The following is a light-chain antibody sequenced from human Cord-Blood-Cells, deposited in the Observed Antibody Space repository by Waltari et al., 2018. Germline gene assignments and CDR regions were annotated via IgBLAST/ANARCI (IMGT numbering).Light chain of an antibody. J-gene: IGLJ3*02. Sequence: SYELTQPSSVSVSPGQTARIPCSGDVLAKKYARWFQQKPGQAPVLVIYKDSGRPSGIPERFSGSSSGTTVTLTISGAQVEDEADYYCYSAADNNLGVFGGGTKLTVL. CDR3: YSAADNNLGV. CDR1: VLAKKY. CDR2: KDS. V-gene: IGLV3-27*01.